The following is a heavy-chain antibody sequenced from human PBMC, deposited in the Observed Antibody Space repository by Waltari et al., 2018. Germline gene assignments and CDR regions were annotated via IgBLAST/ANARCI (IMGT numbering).Heavy chain of an antibody. J-gene: IGHJ6*02. CDR2: MGNDGTSI. CDR3: ARLAPRTYRSPVPGRHYYYGMDV. V-gene: IGHV3-74*01. Sequence: EERLLESGGGLVQPGDSLRLSCAGSGFRFSNYWMNWVRQAPGKGLVWGDSMGNDGTSISYADSVKGRLTISRDNAKNTVYLQMKRLRVEDTAVYYCARLAPRTYRSPVPGRHYYYGMDVWGQGTTVTVSS. CDR1: GFRFSNYW. D-gene: IGHD3-10*01.